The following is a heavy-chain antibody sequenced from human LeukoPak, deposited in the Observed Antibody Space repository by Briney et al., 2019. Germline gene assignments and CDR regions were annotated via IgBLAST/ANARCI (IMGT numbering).Heavy chain of an antibody. D-gene: IGHD3-10*01. CDR1: GFTFSSYS. CDR2: INADGRDT. CDR3: ARGVNSAIDW. V-gene: IGHV3-7*01. Sequence: GGSLRLSCAASGFTFSSYSMNWVRQAPGKGLEWVANINADGRDTYYENSVRGRFTISRDNADNSLYLQMNSLRGDDTAVYFCARGVNSAIDWWGQGTLVTVSS. J-gene: IGHJ4*02.